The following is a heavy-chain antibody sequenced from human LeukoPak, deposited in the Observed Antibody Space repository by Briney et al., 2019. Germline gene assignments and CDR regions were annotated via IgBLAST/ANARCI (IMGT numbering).Heavy chain of an antibody. CDR1: GGSISSYY. J-gene: IGHJ4*02. CDR3: AREDDQGGYDY. Sequence: PSGTLSLTCTVSGGSISSYYWSWIRQPPGKGLEWIGYIYYSGSTNYNPSLKSRVTISVDTSKNQFSLKLSSVTAADTAVYYCAREDDQGGYDYWGQGTLVTVSS. D-gene: IGHD5-12*01. CDR2: IYYSGST. V-gene: IGHV4-59*01.